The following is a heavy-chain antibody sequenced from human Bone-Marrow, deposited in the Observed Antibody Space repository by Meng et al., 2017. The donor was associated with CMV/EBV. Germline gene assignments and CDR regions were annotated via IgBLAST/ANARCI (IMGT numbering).Heavy chain of an antibody. CDR1: GFTFSDYY. CDR2: ISSSGSTI. Sequence: GGSLRLSCAASGFTFSDYYMSWIRQAPGKGLEWVSYISSSGSTIYYADSVKGRFTISRDNAKNSLYLQMNSLRAEDTAVYYCARDGDYYDSSGYYFNFDYWGQGTLVTVSS. CDR3: ARDGDYYDSSGYYFNFDY. V-gene: IGHV3-11*04. D-gene: IGHD3-22*01. J-gene: IGHJ4*02.